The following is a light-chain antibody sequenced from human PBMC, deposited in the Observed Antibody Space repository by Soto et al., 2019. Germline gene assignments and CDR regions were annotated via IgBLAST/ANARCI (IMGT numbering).Light chain of an antibody. CDR1: SIDVGGSNY. CDR2: DVS. V-gene: IGLV2-11*01. CDR3: CSYAVTFYV. Sequence: QSALTQPRSVSGSPGQSVTISCTGPSIDVGGSNYVSWYQQHSGKAPKLMIYDVSERPSGVPDRFSGSKSGNTASLTISGLQAEDEADYYCCSYAVTFYVFGTGTKLTVL. J-gene: IGLJ1*01.